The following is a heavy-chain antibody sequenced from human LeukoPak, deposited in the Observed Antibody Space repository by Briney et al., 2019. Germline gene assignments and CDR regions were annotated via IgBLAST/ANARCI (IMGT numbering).Heavy chain of an antibody. J-gene: IGHJ4*02. CDR2: IANDGGST. CDR1: GLTFTTYA. CDR3: AKSHSVEQRGYFDY. V-gene: IGHV3-23*01. D-gene: IGHD1/OR15-1a*01. Sequence: PGGSLRLSCAASGLTFTTYAMSWVRQAPGKGLECVSSIANDGGSTYYADSVKGRFTISRDNSRNTVYLQMNSLRAEDMAVYYCAKSHSVEQRGYFDYWGQGTLVPVSS.